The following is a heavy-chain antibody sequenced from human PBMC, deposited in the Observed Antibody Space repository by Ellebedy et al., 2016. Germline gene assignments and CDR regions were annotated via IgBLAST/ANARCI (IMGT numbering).Heavy chain of an antibody. Sequence: GESLKISCATSGFAFEDYTMHWVRQVPGRGLEWVSLITWDGGSTSYADSVKCRFTISRDNSKRSLYLQMNSLRTGDTALYCCAKDLTGDYGETWGQGTLVTVSS. CDR2: ITWDGGST. V-gene: IGHV3-43*01. CDR1: GFAFEDYT. CDR3: AKDLTGDYGET. D-gene: IGHD4-17*01. J-gene: IGHJ4*02.